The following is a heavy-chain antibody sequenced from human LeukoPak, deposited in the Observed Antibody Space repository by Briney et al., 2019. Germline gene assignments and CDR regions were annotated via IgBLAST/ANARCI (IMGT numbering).Heavy chain of an antibody. V-gene: IGHV4-39*07. J-gene: IGHJ6*02. CDR3: ARGSMGGSGSYYRDYYYGMDV. CDR1: GGSISSSSYY. Sequence: PSETLSLTCTVSGGSISSSSYYWGWIRQPPGKGLEWIGSIYYSGSTYYNPSLKSRVTMSVDTSKNQFSLRLNSVTAADTAVYYCARGSMGGSGSYYRDYYYGMDVWGQGTTVTVSS. D-gene: IGHD3-10*01. CDR2: IYYSGST.